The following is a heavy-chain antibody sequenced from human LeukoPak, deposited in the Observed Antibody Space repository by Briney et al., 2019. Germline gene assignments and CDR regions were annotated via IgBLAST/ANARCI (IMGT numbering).Heavy chain of an antibody. CDR3: ARVGLWLRAFDI. CDR1: GFTFSSYG. V-gene: IGHV3-30*03. J-gene: IGHJ3*02. CDR2: ISYDGSNK. D-gene: IGHD3-10*01. Sequence: QPGGSLRLSCAASGFTFSSYGMHWVRQAPGKGLEWVAVISYDGSNKYYADSVKGRFTISRDNSKNTLYLQMNSLRAEDTAVYYCARVGLWLRAFDIWGQGTMVTVSS.